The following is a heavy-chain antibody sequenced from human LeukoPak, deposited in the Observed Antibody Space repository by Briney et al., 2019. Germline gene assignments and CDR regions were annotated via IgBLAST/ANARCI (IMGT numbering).Heavy chain of an antibody. CDR1: GGTFISYA. CDR3: ARDDYDILTGPRGEDCYYGMDV. CDR2: IIPIFGTA. Sequence: GASVKVSCKASGGTFISYAISWVRQVPGQGLEWMGGIIPIFGTANYAQKFQGRVTITADESTSTAYMELSSLRSEDTAVYYCARDDYDILTGPRGEDCYYGMDVWGQGTTVTVSS. D-gene: IGHD3-9*01. V-gene: IGHV1-69*13. J-gene: IGHJ6*02.